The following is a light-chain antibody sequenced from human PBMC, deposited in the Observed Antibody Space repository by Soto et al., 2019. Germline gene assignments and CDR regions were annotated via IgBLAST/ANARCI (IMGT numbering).Light chain of an antibody. Sequence: QSVLTQPPSASGTPGQRVTISCSGSSSNIGSNYVYWYQQLPGTAPKLLIYRNNQRPSGVPDRFSGSKSGTSASLAISGLRSDDEAEYYCAAWDDSLSGWVFGGGTKLTVL. CDR2: RNN. CDR3: AAWDDSLSGWV. CDR1: SSNIGSNY. V-gene: IGLV1-47*01. J-gene: IGLJ3*02.